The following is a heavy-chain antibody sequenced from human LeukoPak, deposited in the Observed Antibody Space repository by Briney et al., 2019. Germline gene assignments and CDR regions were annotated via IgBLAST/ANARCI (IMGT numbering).Heavy chain of an antibody. V-gene: IGHV4-59*04. D-gene: IGHD2-15*01. CDR1: GGSISSYY. CDR3: ATGTGYCSGGSCYDY. Sequence: SETLSLTCTVSGGSISSYYWSWIRQPPGKGLEWIGYIFHSGSTYYNPSLKSRVTILIDRSKNQFSLKLSSVIAADTAVYYCATGTGYCSGGSCYDYWGQGTLVTVSS. CDR2: IFHSGST. J-gene: IGHJ4*02.